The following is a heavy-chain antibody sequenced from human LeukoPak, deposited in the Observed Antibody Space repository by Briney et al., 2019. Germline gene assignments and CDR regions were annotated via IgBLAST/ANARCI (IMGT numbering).Heavy chain of an antibody. V-gene: IGHV4-59*01. D-gene: IGHD5-12*01. Sequence: PSETLSLTCTVSGGSISSYYWSWIRQPPGKGLEWIGYIYYSGSTNYNPSLKSRVTISVDTSKNQFSLKLSSVTAADTAVYYCARQSPGYSGYDWDWFDPWGQGTLVTVSS. CDR3: ARQSPGYSGYDWDWFDP. CDR1: GGSISSYY. CDR2: IYYSGST. J-gene: IGHJ5*02.